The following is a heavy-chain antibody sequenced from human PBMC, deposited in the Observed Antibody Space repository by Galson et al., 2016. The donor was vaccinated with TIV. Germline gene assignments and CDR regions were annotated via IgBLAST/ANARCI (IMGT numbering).Heavy chain of an antibody. J-gene: IGHJ6*02. CDR3: TRDRIVDANYYYYYYGMDV. CDR1: GLSVSINY. V-gene: IGHV3-66*03. D-gene: IGHD1-26*01. CDR2: ISDRGKT. Sequence: SLRLSCAASGLSVSINYMTWVRQPPGKGLEWVSLISDRGKTYYSDSVKSRFTTSRDNSRNTLYPPMNGRRAEDTAVSYCTRDRIVDANYYYYYYGMDVWGQGTAVTVSS.